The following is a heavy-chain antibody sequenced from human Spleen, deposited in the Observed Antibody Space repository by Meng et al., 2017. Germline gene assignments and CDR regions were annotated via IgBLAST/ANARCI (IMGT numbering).Heavy chain of an antibody. Sequence: GGSLRLSCAASGITFSNHWMHWVRQAPGKGLVWVSRISSDGRTTSYVDSVKGRFTISRDNAKNTLYLQLNSLRAEDTAVYYCARDFVVRGANYGMDVWGQGTTVTVSS. J-gene: IGHJ6*02. D-gene: IGHD3-10*01. V-gene: IGHV3-74*01. CDR2: ISSDGRTT. CDR3: ARDFVVRGANYGMDV. CDR1: GITFSNHW.